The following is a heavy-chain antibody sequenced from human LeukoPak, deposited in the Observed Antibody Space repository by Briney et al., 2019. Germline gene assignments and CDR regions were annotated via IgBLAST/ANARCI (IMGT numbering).Heavy chain of an antibody. Sequence: PSETLSLTCAVYGGSLSGYYWSWIRQPPGKGLEWIGEINHSGSTNYNPSLKSRVTISVDTSKNQFSLKLSSVTAADTAVYYCARVGGTNYYYYGMDVWGQGTTVTVSS. V-gene: IGHV4-34*01. D-gene: IGHD1-26*01. CDR3: ARVGGTNYYYYGMDV. CDR1: GGSLSGYY. J-gene: IGHJ6*02. CDR2: INHSGST.